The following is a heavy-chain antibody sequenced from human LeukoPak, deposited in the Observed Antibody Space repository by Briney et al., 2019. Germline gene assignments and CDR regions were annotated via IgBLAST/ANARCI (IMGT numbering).Heavy chain of an antibody. CDR1: GGFISSHY. J-gene: IGHJ5*02. Sequence: SETLSLTCSVSGGFISSHYWSWIRQPPGKGLEWIGYIYYSGSTKYNPSLKSRVTISVDTSKNQISLKLSSVTAADTAVYYCARGGTTVTPGLLWFDPWGQGTLITVSS. D-gene: IGHD4-17*01. V-gene: IGHV4-59*11. CDR3: ARGGTTVTPGLLWFDP. CDR2: IYYSGST.